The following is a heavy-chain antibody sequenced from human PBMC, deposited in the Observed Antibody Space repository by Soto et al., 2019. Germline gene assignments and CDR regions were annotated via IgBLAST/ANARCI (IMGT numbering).Heavy chain of an antibody. CDR2: ISPYYDSI. Sequence: QVQLVQSGAEVKKPGASVKVSCKTSGFSLSSDGINWVRRAPGQALEWLGWISPYYDSINYSQKFQRRVTLTTDTSTWTANMALRMLRSAATAVYYSALSEVPAAMGGWFAPWVQGTLVTVSS. CDR3: ALSEVPAAMGGWFAP. V-gene: IGHV1-18*01. CDR1: GFSLSSDG. D-gene: IGHD2-2*01. J-gene: IGHJ5*02.